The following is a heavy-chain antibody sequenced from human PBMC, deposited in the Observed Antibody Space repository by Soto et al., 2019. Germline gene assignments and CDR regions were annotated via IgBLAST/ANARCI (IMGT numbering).Heavy chain of an antibody. J-gene: IGHJ5*02. Sequence: EVQLLESGGGLVQPGGSLRLSCAASGFNFSNYAMTWVRQAPGKGLEWVSGISGSGSSIYYADSVKGRFTISRDNSKNTLYLQMNSLRAEDTAVYYCAKGGDSSSWKNWFDPWGQGTLVTVSS. CDR1: GFNFSNYA. CDR3: AKGGDSSSWKNWFDP. V-gene: IGHV3-23*01. D-gene: IGHD6-13*01. CDR2: ISGSGSSI.